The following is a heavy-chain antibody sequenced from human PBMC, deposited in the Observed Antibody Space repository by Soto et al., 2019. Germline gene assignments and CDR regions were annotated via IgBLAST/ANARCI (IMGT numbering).Heavy chain of an antibody. Sequence: GGSLRLSCEASGFTFSSYPMHWVRQAPGKGLEWVTVISYDGGNQYYADSVKGRFTISRDNSKDTLYLQMHSLRSDDTAVYFCARGPITQPSFIDHWGQGTLVTVSS. CDR2: ISYDGGNQ. V-gene: IGHV3-30-3*01. CDR3: ARGPITQPSFIDH. CDR1: GFTFSSYP. J-gene: IGHJ4*02. D-gene: IGHD1-20*01.